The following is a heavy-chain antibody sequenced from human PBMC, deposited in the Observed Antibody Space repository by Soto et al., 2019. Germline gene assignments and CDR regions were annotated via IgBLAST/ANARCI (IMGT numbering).Heavy chain of an antibody. CDR3: AREAGLAYCGGDCRYFDY. V-gene: IGHV4-31*03. CDR1: GGSISSGGYY. CDR2: IYYSGST. Sequence: QVQLQESGPGLVKPSQTLSLTCTVSGGSISSGGYYWSWIRQHPGKGLEWIGYIYYSGSTYYNPYLKNRVTKAVGTAKTQFALKLSSVTAADTAVYHWAREAGLAYCGGDCRYFDYWGQGTLVTVSS. D-gene: IGHD2-21*02. J-gene: IGHJ4*02.